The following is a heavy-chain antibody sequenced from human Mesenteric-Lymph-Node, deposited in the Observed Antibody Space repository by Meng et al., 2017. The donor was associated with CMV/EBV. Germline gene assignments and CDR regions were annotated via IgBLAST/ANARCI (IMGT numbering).Heavy chain of an antibody. CDR1: GLTFGSYW. CDR2: MNQDGSEK. D-gene: IGHD2-2*01. Sequence: GESLKISCEVSGLTFGSYWMSWVRQAPGRGLEWVASMNQDGSEKYYGDSMKGRFTISRDNAKNSLYLQLNSLRAEDTAVYYCAREGYCSSTSCDYYYYGMDVWGQGTTVTVSS. V-gene: IGHV3-7*01. J-gene: IGHJ6*02. CDR3: AREGYCSSTSCDYYYYGMDV.